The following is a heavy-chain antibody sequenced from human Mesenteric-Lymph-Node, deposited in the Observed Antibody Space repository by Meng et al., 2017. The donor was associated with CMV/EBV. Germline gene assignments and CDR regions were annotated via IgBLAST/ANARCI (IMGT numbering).Heavy chain of an antibody. Sequence: SETLSLTCTVSGGSITNYYWSWIRQPPGKGPEWIGYIYYSGSTYYNPSLRSRVTISVDTSKNQFSLKVSSVTPTDTAVYYCTRAPSAMESDYWGQGTLVTVS. D-gene: IGHD1-1*01. CDR1: GGSITNYY. CDR3: TRAPSAMESDY. CDR2: IYYSGST. V-gene: IGHV4-59*01. J-gene: IGHJ4*02.